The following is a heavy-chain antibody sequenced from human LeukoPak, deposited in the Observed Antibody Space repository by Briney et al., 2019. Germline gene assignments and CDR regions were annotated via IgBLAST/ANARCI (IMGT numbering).Heavy chain of an antibody. J-gene: IGHJ4*02. CDR2: IDPSDAYT. D-gene: IGHD2-15*01. CDR1: GYSFTSYW. V-gene: IGHV5-10-1*01. Sequence: GESLKISCKGSGYSFTSYWISWVRQMPGKGLEWIGRIDPSDAYTNYSPSFQGHVTISADKSISTAYLQWSSLKASDTAMYYCARRRGYSGYCSGGSCYPSLYYFDYWGQGTLVTVSS. CDR3: ARRRGYSGYCSGGSCYPSLYYFDY.